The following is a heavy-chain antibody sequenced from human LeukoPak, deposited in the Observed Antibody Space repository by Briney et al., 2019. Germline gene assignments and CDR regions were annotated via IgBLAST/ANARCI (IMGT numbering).Heavy chain of an antibody. CDR3: ARSMTTVTTFDY. Sequence: GGSLRLSCAASGFTFSSYSMNWVRQAPEKGLEWVSSISSSSSYIYYADSVKGRFTISRDNAKNSLYLQMNSLRAEDTAVYYCARSMTTVTTFDYWGQGTLVTVSS. J-gene: IGHJ4*02. V-gene: IGHV3-21*01. D-gene: IGHD4-17*01. CDR2: ISSSSSYI. CDR1: GFTFSSYS.